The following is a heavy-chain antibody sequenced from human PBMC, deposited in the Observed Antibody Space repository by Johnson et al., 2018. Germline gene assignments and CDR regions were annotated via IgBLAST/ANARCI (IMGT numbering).Heavy chain of an antibody. CDR3: ARHPRDLRYDYYYMDV. J-gene: IGHJ6*03. CDR1: GFTFSNYY. V-gene: IGHV3-11*04. D-gene: IGHD3-10*01. Sequence: VQLVESGGDLVKPGGSXRLSCAGSGFTFSNYYMTWIRQAPGKGLEWVSYISTSGRTIYYVDSVKGRFTISRDNAKNSLYLQMNSLRAEDTAVYYCARHPRDLRYDYYYMDVWGKGTTVTVSS. CDR2: ISTSGRTI.